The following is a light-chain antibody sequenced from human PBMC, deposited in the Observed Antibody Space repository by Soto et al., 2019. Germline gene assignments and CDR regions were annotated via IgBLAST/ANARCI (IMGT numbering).Light chain of an antibody. CDR2: DIS. CDR1: QDISKY. V-gene: IGKV1-33*01. CDR3: QQYDKLPLT. J-gene: IGKJ2*01. Sequence: DIQMTQSPSSLSASVGDRVTITCQASQDISKYLNWYQQKPGKAPNLLIYDISNLESGVPSRFSGSGSRIDFTFTISSLQPEDIGTYFWQQYDKLPLTFGQGTKLEIK.